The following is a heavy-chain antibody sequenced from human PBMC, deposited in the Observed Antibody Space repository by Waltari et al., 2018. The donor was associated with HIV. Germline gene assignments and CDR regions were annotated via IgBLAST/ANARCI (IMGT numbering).Heavy chain of an antibody. Sequence: QVQLQQWGAGLLKPSETLSLTCAVYGGSFSGYYWSWLRQPPGKGLEWIGEIVPSESTRYNPSLKSRATISADPSKNQFSLRLTSVTAADTAVYYCARGALPGLLDSWGQGTLVTVSS. CDR3: ARGALPGLLDS. D-gene: IGHD2-2*01. V-gene: IGHV4-34*01. CDR2: IVPSEST. J-gene: IGHJ4*02. CDR1: GGSFSGYY.